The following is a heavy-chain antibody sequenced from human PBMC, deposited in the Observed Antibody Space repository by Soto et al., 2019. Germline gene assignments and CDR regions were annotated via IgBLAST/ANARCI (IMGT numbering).Heavy chain of an antibody. CDR3: ARCRLRFDYMDG. CDR1: GYTFTSYY. J-gene: IGHJ6*03. Sequence: GASVKVSCKASGYTFTSYYMHWVRQAPGQGLEWMGIINPSGGSTSYAQKFQGRVTMTRDTSTSTVYMELSSLRSEDTAVYYCARCRLRFDYMDGWGKGTTVTFSS. D-gene: IGHD5-12*01. CDR2: INPSGGST. V-gene: IGHV1-46*03.